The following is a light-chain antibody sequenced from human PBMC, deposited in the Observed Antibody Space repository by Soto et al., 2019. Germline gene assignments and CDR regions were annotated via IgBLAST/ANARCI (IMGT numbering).Light chain of an antibody. CDR2: GAS. V-gene: IGKV3-20*01. J-gene: IGKJ2*01. CDR3: QQYGRSPPFT. Sequence: IVLTQSPGTLSLSPGERATLSCRASQSVSSNYIAWYQQKLGQAPRLLIYGASSRATGIPDRFSGSGSGTDFTLTISRLEPEDFAVYFCQQYGRSPPFTFGQGTKVVIK. CDR1: QSVSSNY.